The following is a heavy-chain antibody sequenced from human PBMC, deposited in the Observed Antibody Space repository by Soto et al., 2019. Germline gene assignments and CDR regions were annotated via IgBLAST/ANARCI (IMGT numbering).Heavy chain of an antibody. CDR1: GGTFSSYA. D-gene: IGHD4-17*01. Sequence: QVQLVQSGAEVKKPGSSVKVSCKASGGTFSSYAISWVRQAPGQGLERMGGIIPIFGTPNYAQKFQGRVTTTADESTSTAYMELSSLRSEDTAVYYCAGVYGDYGWFEPWGQGTLVTVSS. V-gene: IGHV1-69*01. CDR2: IIPIFGTP. CDR3: AGVYGDYGWFEP. J-gene: IGHJ5*02.